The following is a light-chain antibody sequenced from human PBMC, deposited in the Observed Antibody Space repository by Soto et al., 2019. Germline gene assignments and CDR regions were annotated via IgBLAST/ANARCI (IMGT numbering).Light chain of an antibody. CDR2: SDN. J-gene: IGLJ3*02. CDR1: SSDIGSNT. V-gene: IGLV1-44*01. CDR3: ASWDDRLNGWV. Sequence: QSVLTQPPSASGTPGQRVAISCSGSSSDIGSNTVNWYQHLPGTAPQLLMYSDNQRPSGVPDRFSGSKSGTSASLAISGLQAEDEGDYYWASWDDRLNGWVFGGGTKLTVL.